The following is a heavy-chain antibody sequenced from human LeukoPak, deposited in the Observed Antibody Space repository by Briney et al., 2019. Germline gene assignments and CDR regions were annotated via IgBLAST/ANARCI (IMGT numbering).Heavy chain of an antibody. CDR1: GGSINSISYY. CDR2: IYYSGST. Sequence: NPSETRIRPCTVSGGSINSISYYWGWISQPPGKGLAWIGSIYYSGSTYYNPSLKSRVTISVDTSKNQFSLKLSSVTAADTAVYYCARHGLGYYPYYFDYWGQGTLVTVSS. V-gene: IGHV4-39*01. D-gene: IGHD3-22*01. J-gene: IGHJ4*02. CDR3: ARHGLGYYPYYFDY.